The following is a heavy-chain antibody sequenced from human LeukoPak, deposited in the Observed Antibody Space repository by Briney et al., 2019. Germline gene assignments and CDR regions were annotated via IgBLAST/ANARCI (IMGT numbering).Heavy chain of an antibody. J-gene: IGHJ5*02. V-gene: IGHV3-7*01. Sequence: GGSLKLSCAVSGFTFSSYWMSWVRQAPGKGLEWVASIKEEGSEKHYVDSVKGRFTISRDNAKNSLYLQMNSLRAEDTAVYYCARGHYQLSWGQGILVTVSS. CDR3: ARGHYQLS. CDR2: IKEEGSEK. D-gene: IGHD2-2*01. CDR1: GFTFSSYW.